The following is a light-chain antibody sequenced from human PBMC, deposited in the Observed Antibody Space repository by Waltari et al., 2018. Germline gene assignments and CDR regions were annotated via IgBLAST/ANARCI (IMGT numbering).Light chain of an antibody. Sequence: QSALTQPASVSGSPGQSLTISCTGTSRDVGGFNYFSWYQQHPGKAPKVMIYEVSNRPSGVSNRFSGSKSGNTASLTISGLQAEDEADYYCSSYTSSNTKVVFGGGTKLTVL. J-gene: IGLJ2*01. CDR2: EVS. V-gene: IGLV2-14*01. CDR3: SSYTSSNTKVV. CDR1: SRDVGGFNY.